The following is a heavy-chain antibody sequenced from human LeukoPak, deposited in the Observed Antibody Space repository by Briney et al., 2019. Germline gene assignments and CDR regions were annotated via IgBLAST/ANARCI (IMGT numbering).Heavy chain of an antibody. CDR3: ARGLFMIVVVHPLPFDP. D-gene: IGHD3-22*01. J-gene: IGHJ5*02. CDR1: GGSFSGYY. CDR2: INHSGST. Sequence: SETLSLTCADYGGSFSGYYWSWIRQPPGKGLEWIGEINHSGSTNYNPSLKSRVTISVDTSKNQFSLKLSSVTAADTAVYYYARGLFMIVVVHPLPFDPWGQGTLVTVSS. V-gene: IGHV4-34*01.